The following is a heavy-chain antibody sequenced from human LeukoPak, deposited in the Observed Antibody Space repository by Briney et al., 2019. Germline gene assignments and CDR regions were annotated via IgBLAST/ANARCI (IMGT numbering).Heavy chain of an antibody. Sequence: GASVKVSCKSSGYTFISYGIIWVRQAPGQGLEWMGWISADNGNTNFAQKLQGRVTMTTDTSTSTAYMELGSLRSDDTAVYYCARDGGDRAFDYWGQGTLVTVST. CDR3: ARDGGDRAFDY. CDR1: GYTFISYG. CDR2: ISADNGNT. D-gene: IGHD2-21*02. J-gene: IGHJ4*02. V-gene: IGHV1-18*01.